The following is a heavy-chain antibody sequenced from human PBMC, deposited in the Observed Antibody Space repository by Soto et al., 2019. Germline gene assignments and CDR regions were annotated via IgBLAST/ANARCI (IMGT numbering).Heavy chain of an antibody. J-gene: IGHJ4*02. CDR3: ARGAGSSWFVI. Sequence: EVQLVESGGGLVQPGGSLRLSCAASGFTFSSQNMNWVRQAPGKGLEWISYINGDSSVISYADSLKGRFTISRDIAKKSLYLQVNSLRAEHTAVYYCARGAGSSWFVIWGQGTLVTVSS. V-gene: IGHV3-48*01. D-gene: IGHD6-13*01. CDR2: INGDSSVI. CDR1: GFTFSSQN.